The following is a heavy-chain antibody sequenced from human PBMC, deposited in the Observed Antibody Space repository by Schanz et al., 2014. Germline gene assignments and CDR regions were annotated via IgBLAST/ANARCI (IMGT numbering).Heavy chain of an antibody. Sequence: EVQLVESGGGLVKPGGSLRLSCTASGFSFDSYNMNWVRQSPGKGLEWVAFLSFDSRHIYYADSVKGRFTISRDNAKSSLHLQMNSWGADDTAVYYCARDGVAATTDFEYWGQGALVTVSS. CDR3: ARDGVAATTDFEY. D-gene: IGHD1-1*01. CDR1: GFSFDSYN. V-gene: IGHV3-21*06. J-gene: IGHJ4*02. CDR2: LSFDSRHI.